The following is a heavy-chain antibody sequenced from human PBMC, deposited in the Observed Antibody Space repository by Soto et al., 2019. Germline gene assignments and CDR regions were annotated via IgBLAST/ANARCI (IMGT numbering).Heavy chain of an antibody. Sequence: VKVSCKASGYTFTNSDINWVRQAPGQGLEWMGWMNPDSGHAAYAQKFQGRVTLTTSTSTSTVYMEMRSLGSEDTAVYYCARRPHCSGGICYYGLDNWGQGTLVTVSS. J-gene: IGHJ4*02. V-gene: IGHV1-8*01. CDR1: GYTFTNSD. CDR2: MNPDSGHA. CDR3: ARRPHCSGGICYYGLDN. D-gene: IGHD2-15*01.